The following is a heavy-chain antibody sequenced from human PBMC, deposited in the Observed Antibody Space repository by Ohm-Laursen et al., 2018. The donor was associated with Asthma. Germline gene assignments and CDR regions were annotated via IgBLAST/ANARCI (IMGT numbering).Heavy chain of an antibody. D-gene: IGHD1-26*01. V-gene: IGHV3-21*01. CDR3: ARIGPEWELPGRKYSLIQ. Sequence: GSLRLSCTASGYTFSRYSIHWVRQAPGKGLEWVASISTASTFIYYGDSVRGRFTTTRDNAKNLVYLQMDSLRVEDTALYYCARIGPEWELPGRKYSLIQWGQGTLVTVSS. J-gene: IGHJ1*01. CDR2: ISTASTFI. CDR1: GYTFSRYS.